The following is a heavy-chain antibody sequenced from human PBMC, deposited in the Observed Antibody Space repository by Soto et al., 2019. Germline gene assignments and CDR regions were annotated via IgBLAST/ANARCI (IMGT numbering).Heavy chain of an antibody. CDR2: IKQDGSEK. D-gene: IGHD2-8*02. Sequence: EVQLVESGGGLVQPGGSLRLSCIASGFSSSNYWMSWVRQAPGKGLEWVANIKQDGSEKYYVDSVKGRFTISRDNRKNSLYLQMDSLRAEDTGVYYCATRLLVTGGFDYWGQGTLVTGSS. CDR1: GFSSSNYW. V-gene: IGHV3-7*01. CDR3: ATRLLVTGGFDY. J-gene: IGHJ4*02.